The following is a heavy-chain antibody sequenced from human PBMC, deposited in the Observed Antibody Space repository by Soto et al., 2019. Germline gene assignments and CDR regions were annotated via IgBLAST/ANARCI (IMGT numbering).Heavy chain of an antibody. CDR3: ARDQGWFGELTYYYYGMDV. V-gene: IGHV1-2*02. Sequence: ASVKVSCKASGYTFTGYYMHWVRQAPGQGLEWMGWINPNSGGTNYAQKFQGRVTMTRDTSISTAYMELSRLRSDDTAVYYCARDQGWFGELTYYYYGMDVWGQGTTVTVSS. J-gene: IGHJ6*02. CDR2: INPNSGGT. D-gene: IGHD3-10*01. CDR1: GYTFTGYY.